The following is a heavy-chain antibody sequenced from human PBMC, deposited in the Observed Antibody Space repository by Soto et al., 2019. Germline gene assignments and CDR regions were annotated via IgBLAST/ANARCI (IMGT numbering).Heavy chain of an antibody. CDR3: AKDISPYYDDILTGYGFDY. V-gene: IGHV3-23*01. D-gene: IGHD3-9*01. CDR2: ISGSGGST. J-gene: IGHJ4*02. Sequence: GGSLRLSCAVSGFTFSSYAMSWDRQAPGKGLEWVSAISGSGGSTYYRDSVKGRLTLSRDNSKHTPYLQINSLRAEDTAVYYCAKDISPYYDDILTGYGFDYWGQGTLVTVYS. CDR1: GFTFSSYA.